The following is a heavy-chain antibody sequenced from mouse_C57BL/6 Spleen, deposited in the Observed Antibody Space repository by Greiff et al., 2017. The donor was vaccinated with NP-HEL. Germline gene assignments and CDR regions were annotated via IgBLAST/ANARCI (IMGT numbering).Heavy chain of an antibody. CDR2: IDPETGGT. J-gene: IGHJ1*03. D-gene: IGHD1-1*01. CDR3: TRSLTTVVARGFDV. CDR1: GYTFTDYE. V-gene: IGHV1-15*01. Sequence: VQLQQSGAELVRPGASVTLSCKASGYTFTDYEMHWVKQTPVHGLEWIGAIDPETGGTAYNQKFKGKAILTADKSSSTAYMELRSLTSEDSAVYYCTRSLTTVVARGFDVWGTGTTVTVSS.